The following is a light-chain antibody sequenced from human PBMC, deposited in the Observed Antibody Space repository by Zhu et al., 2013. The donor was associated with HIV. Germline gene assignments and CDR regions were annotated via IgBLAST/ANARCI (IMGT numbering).Light chain of an antibody. Sequence: SYKLTQPPSVSVSPGQTASITCSGDKLGDKYACWYQQKPGQSPVLVIYQNTKRPSGIPERFSGSNSGNTATLTISGTQAMDEADYYCQAWDSSTGVVFGGGTKLTVL. CDR2: QNT. CDR3: QAWDSSTGVV. J-gene: IGLJ2*01. CDR1: KLGDKY. V-gene: IGLV3-1*01.